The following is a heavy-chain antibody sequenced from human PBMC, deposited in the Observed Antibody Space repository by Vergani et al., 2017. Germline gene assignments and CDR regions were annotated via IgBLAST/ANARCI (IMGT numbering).Heavy chain of an antibody. J-gene: IGHJ4*02. D-gene: IGHD3-10*01. CDR3: ARDGSVRYYYGSGSYAY. Sequence: QVQLVESGGGVVQPGRSLRLSCAASGFTFSSYGMHWVRQAPGKGLEWVAVISYDGSNKYYADSVKGRFTISRDNSKNTLYLQMNSLRAEDTAVYYCARDGSVRYYYGSGSYAYWGQGTLVTVSS. CDR2: ISYDGSNK. CDR1: GFTFSSYG. V-gene: IGHV3-30*19.